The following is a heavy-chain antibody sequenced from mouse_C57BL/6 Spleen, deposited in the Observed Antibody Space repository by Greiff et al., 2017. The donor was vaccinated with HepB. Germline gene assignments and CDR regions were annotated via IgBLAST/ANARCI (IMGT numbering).Heavy chain of an antibody. V-gene: IGHV1-62-2*01. CDR2: FYPGSGSI. Sequence: QVQLKQSGAELVKPGASVKLSCKASGYTFTEYTIHWVKQRSGQGLEWIGWFYPGSGSIKYNEKFKDKATLTADKSSSTVYMELSRLTSDDSAVYFCARHEIPYYYGSSPFAYWGQGTLVTVSA. J-gene: IGHJ3*01. CDR3: ARHEIPYYYGSSPFAY. CDR1: GYTFTEYT. D-gene: IGHD1-1*01.